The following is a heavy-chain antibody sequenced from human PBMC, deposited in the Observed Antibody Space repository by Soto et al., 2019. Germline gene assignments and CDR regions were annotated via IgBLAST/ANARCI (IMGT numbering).Heavy chain of an antibody. V-gene: IGHV4-30-2*01. D-gene: IGHD5-12*01. CDR1: GGSISSGGYS. CDR2: IYHSGST. CDR3: XXXGGLPRYY. Sequence: QLQLQESGSGLVKPSQTLSLTCAVSGGSISSGGYSWSWIRQPPGKGLEWIGYIYHSGSTYYNPXXXXXXXXXXXXXXXXXXXXXXXXXXXXXXXXXXXXXGGLPRYYWGQGTLVTVSS. J-gene: IGHJ4*02.